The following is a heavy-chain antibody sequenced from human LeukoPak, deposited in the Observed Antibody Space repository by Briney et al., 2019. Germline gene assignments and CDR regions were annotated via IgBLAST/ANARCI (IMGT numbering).Heavy chain of an antibody. D-gene: IGHD2-15*01. CDR2: IIPISGTA. V-gene: IGHV1-69*06. J-gene: IGHJ3*02. CDR3: ARGQTYCSGGSCYPLSYAFDI. Sequence: SVKVSCKASGGTFSSYAISWVRQAPGQGLEWMGGIIPISGTANYAQKFQGRVTITADKSTSTAYMELSSLRSEDTAVYYCARGQTYCSGGSCYPLSYAFDIWGQGTMVTVSS. CDR1: GGTFSSYA.